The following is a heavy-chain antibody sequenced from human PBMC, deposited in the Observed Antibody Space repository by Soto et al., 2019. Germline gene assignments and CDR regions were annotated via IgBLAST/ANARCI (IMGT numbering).Heavy chain of an antibody. CDR3: AREKYCSSTSCYYGMDV. Sequence: LRLSFAASGFTSSSYDMHWVRQATGKGLEWVSAIGTAGDTYYPGSVKGRFTISRENAKNSLYLQMNSLRAGDTAVYYCAREKYCSSTSCYYGMDVWGQGTTVTVSS. V-gene: IGHV3-13*01. CDR2: IGTAGDT. CDR1: GFTSSSYD. D-gene: IGHD2-2*01. J-gene: IGHJ6*02.